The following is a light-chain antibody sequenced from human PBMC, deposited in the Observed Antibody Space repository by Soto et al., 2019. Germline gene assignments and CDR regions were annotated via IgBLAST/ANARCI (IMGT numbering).Light chain of an antibody. CDR3: QEYNSYAGT. CDR2: DAY. Sequence: DIQMTQSPSTLSASIGDRVTITCRASQSITGWLAWYQRKPGKAPRLLIHDAYTLESGVPSRFGGSGTGTEFTLTISSLQPDDFATYYCQEYNSYAGTFGLGTKVDIK. J-gene: IGKJ1*01. V-gene: IGKV1-5*01. CDR1: QSITGW.